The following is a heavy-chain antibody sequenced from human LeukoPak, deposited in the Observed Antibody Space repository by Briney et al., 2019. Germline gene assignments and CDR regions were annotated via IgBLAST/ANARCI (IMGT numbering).Heavy chain of an antibody. CDR3: ARASTNYFDY. V-gene: IGHV3-48*03. J-gene: IGHJ4*02. D-gene: IGHD1-26*01. Sequence: PGGSLRLSCAASAFTFSFYEMSWVRQAPEMGLEWVAYISSDGNSIHYADSVKGRFTISRDNAKESLFLHINSLRAEDTAIYYCARASTNYFDYWGEGALVTVSS. CDR1: AFTFSFYE. CDR2: ISSDGNSI.